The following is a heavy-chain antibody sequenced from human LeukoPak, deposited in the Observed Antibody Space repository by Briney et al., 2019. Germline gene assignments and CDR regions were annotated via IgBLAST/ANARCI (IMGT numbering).Heavy chain of an antibody. CDR2: ISGSGGST. V-gene: IGHV3-23*01. CDR3: AKDLILGAAASYYFDY. J-gene: IGHJ4*02. D-gene: IGHD2-15*01. CDR1: GSTFSSYA. Sequence: GGSLRLSCAASGSTFSSYAMSWVRQAPGKGLEWVSAISGSGGSTYYADSVKGRFTISRDNSKNTLYLQMNSLRAEDTAVYYCAKDLILGAAASYYFDYWGQGTLVTVSS.